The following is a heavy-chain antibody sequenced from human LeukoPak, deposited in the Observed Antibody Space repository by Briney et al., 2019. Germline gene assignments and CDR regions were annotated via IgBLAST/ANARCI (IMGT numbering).Heavy chain of an antibody. V-gene: IGHV4-34*01. D-gene: IGHD3-3*01. J-gene: IGHJ4*02. Sequence: SETLCLTCVVYVGSFRGYYWSWIRPPPGKGLEWIWEINHSGSTNYNPSIKSRVTISVDTSKNQLSLKLSSVAAADTAVYYCARGRLLRLRFLEWLSVRFDYWGQGTLVTVSS. CDR1: VGSFRGYY. CDR2: INHSGST. CDR3: ARGRLLRLRFLEWLSVRFDY.